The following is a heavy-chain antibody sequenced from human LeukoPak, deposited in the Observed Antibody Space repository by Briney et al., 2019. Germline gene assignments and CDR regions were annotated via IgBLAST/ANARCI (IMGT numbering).Heavy chain of an antibody. Sequence: PETLSLTCTVSGYSISSGYYWGWIRQPPGKGLEWIGSIYHSGSTYYNPSLKSRVTISVDTSKNQFSLKLSSVTAADTAVYYCARGLYSSGSFMVYWGQGTLVTVSS. J-gene: IGHJ4*02. CDR3: ARGLYSSGSFMVY. V-gene: IGHV4-38-2*02. CDR1: GYSISSGYY. CDR2: IYHSGST. D-gene: IGHD6-19*01.